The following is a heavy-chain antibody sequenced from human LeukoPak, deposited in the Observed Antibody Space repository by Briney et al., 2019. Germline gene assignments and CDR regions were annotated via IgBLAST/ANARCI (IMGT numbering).Heavy chain of an antibody. CDR1: GFTFSSYS. Sequence: GGSLRLSCAASGFTFSSYSMNWVRQAPGKGLEWVSYISSSSSTIYYADSVKGRFTISRDNAKNSLYLQMNSLRAEDTAVYYCASNNREQQLVYYYYYMDVWGKGTTVTVSS. J-gene: IGHJ6*03. D-gene: IGHD6-13*01. CDR3: ASNNREQQLVYYYYYMDV. V-gene: IGHV3-48*01. CDR2: ISSSSSTI.